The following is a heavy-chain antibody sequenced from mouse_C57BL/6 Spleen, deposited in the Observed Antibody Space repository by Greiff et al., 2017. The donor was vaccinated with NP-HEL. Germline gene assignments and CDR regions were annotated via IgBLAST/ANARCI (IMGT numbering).Heavy chain of an antibody. CDR2: ISDGGSYT. Sequence: EVQVVEPGGGLVKPGGSLKLSCAASGFTFSSYAMSWVRQTPEKRLEWVATISDGGSYTYYPDNVKGRFTISRDNAKNNLYLQLSHLKSEDTAMYYCARDEGSLFDYWGQGTTLTVSS. CDR3: ARDEGSLFDY. J-gene: IGHJ2*01. CDR1: GFTFSSYA. V-gene: IGHV5-4*01.